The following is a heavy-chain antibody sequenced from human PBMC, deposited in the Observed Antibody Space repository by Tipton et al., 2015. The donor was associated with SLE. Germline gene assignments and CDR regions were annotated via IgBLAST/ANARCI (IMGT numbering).Heavy chain of an antibody. J-gene: IGHJ3*02. CDR1: GGSISSSNW. V-gene: IGHV4-4*02. Sequence: TLSLTCAVSGGSISSSNWWSWVRQPPGKGLEWIGEIYHSGSTNYNPSLKSRVTISVDTSKNQFSLKLSSVTAADTAVYYCAKDSLTSTTYYDFWSGYFYDAFDIWGQGTMVTVSS. CDR2: IYHSGST. CDR3: AKDSLTSTTYYDFWSGYFYDAFDI. D-gene: IGHD3-3*01.